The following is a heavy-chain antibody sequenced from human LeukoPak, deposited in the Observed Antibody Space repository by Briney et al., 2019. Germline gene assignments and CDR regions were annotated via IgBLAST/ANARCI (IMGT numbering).Heavy chain of an antibody. D-gene: IGHD5-24*01. V-gene: IGHV3-33*01. Sequence: GRSLRLSCAASGFTFSSYGMHWVRQAPGKGLEGVAVIWYDGSNKYYGDSVKGRFIISRDNSKKTLYLQMNSLRVEDTAVYYCARGDGYNDAEYLQHWGQGTLVTVS. CDR2: IWYDGSNK. J-gene: IGHJ1*01. CDR3: ARGDGYNDAEYLQH. CDR1: GFTFSSYG.